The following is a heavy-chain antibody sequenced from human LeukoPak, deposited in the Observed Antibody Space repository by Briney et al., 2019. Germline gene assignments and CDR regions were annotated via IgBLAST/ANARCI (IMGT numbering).Heavy chain of an antibody. D-gene: IGHD7-27*01. V-gene: IGHV4-4*07. CDR1: GAFISSYY. CDR2: VYTSGNT. CDR3: ARHNWGSVNWFDP. J-gene: IGHJ5*02. Sequence: PSETLSLTCTVSGAFISSYYWSWIRQPAGKGLEWIGRVYTSGNTTYNPSLKSRVTMSVDTSKSQFSLKLSSVTAADTAVYYCARHNWGSVNWFDPWGQGTLVTVSS.